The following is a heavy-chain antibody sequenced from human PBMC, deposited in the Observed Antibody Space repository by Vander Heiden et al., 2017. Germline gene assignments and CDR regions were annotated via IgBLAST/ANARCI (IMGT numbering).Heavy chain of an antibody. J-gene: IGHJ5*02. CDR2: ISWNSNTI. V-gene: IGHV3-9*01. CDR1: GFSFDDHA. Sequence: EVQLVESGGDLVHHGRSLRLSCSASGFSFDDHAMHWVRQGPGKGLGWVSGISWNSNTIAYADSVRGRFTVSRDNAKNSLYLQMNSLRTEDTALYYCARDITAVSGDLDAWGQGTLVTVSS. D-gene: IGHD2-2*01. CDR3: ARDITAVSGDLDA.